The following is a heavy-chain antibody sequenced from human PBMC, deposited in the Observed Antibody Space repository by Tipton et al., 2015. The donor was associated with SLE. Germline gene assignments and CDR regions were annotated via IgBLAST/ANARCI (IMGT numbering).Heavy chain of an antibody. CDR1: GGSISSHY. D-gene: IGHD2-2*02. CDR3: AREAAISPVDAFDI. CDR2: INDSGNT. V-gene: IGHV4-59*11. Sequence: GLVKPSETLSLTCTVSGGSISSHYWSWIRQPPGKGLEWIGYINDSGNTNYNPSLESRVTISLDTSKNQFSLKLSSVTGADTAVYYCAREAAISPVDAFDIWGQGTMVSVSS. J-gene: IGHJ3*02.